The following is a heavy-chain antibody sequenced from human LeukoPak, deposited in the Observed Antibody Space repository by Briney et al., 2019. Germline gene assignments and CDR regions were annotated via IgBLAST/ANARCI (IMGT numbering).Heavy chain of an antibody. J-gene: IGHJ4*02. Sequence: PGGSLRLSCSASGFTFSTYPMHWVRQAPGKGLEYVSAINNYGDNTYYADSVKGRFTISRDNSKNTLYLQMNSLRVEDTAVYYCARVLNYYDSSGYYFSYWGQGTLVTVSS. CDR3: ARVLNYYDSSGYYFSY. D-gene: IGHD3-22*01. CDR2: INNYGDNT. CDR1: GFTFSTYP. V-gene: IGHV3-64*04.